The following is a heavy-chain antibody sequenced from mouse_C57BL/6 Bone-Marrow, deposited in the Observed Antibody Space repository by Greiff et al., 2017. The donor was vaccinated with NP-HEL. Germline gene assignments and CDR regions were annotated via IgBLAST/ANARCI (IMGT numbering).Heavy chain of an antibody. D-gene: IGHD3-2*02. J-gene: IGHJ3*01. V-gene: IGHV1-52*01. Sequence: VQLQQSGAELVRPGSSVKLSCKASGYTFTSYWMHWVKQRPIQGLEWIGNIDPSDSETHYNQKFKDKATLTVDKSSSTAYMQLSSLTSEDSAVYYCAREKDSSGFFAYWGQGTLVTVSA. CDR2: IDPSDSET. CDR1: GYTFTSYW. CDR3: AREKDSSGFFAY.